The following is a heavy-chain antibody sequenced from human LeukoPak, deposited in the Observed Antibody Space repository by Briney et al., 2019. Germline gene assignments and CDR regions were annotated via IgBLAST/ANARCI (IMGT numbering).Heavy chain of an antibody. D-gene: IGHD4-17*01. CDR2: ISWHSGQI. V-gene: IGHV3-9*01. CDR1: GFTFDDYA. CDR3: AKDKYGDYAGRFDY. Sequence: GGSLRLSCTASGFTFDDYAMHWVRQAPGKGLEWVSGISWHSGQIGYADSVRGRFTISRDNAKNSLYLQMTSLRVEDTAFYYCAKDKYGDYAGRFDYWGQGTLVTVSS. J-gene: IGHJ4*02.